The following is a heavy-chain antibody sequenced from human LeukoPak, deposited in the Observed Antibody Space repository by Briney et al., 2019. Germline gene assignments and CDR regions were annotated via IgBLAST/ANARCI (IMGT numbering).Heavy chain of an antibody. CDR1: GFTFSSYG. J-gene: IGHJ6*02. CDR3: AKDIGDGDYVFEGMDV. CDR2: ISWNSGSI. V-gene: IGHV3-9*01. Sequence: GRSLRLSCAASGFTFSSYGMHWVRQAPGKGLEWVSGISWNSGSIGYADSVKGRFTISRDNAKNSLYLQMNSLRAEDTALYYCAKDIGDGDYVFEGMDVWGQGTTVTVSS. D-gene: IGHD4-17*01.